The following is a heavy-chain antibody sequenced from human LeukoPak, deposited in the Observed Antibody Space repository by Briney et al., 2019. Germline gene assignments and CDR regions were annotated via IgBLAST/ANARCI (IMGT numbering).Heavy chain of an antibody. CDR2: IYYSGST. CDR1: SGSISSYQ. D-gene: IGHD5-18*01. Sequence: SETLSLTCTVSSGSISSYQWSWIRQPPGKGLEWIGNIYYSGSTNYSPSLKSRVIISVDTSKNQFSLKLSPVTAADTAVYYCAREIGPRQLHLWGSAFDYWGQGTLVTVSS. V-gene: IGHV4-59*01. CDR3: AREIGPRQLHLWGSAFDY. J-gene: IGHJ4*02.